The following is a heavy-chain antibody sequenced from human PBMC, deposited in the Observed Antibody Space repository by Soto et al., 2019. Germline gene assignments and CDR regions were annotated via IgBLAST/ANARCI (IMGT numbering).Heavy chain of an antibody. CDR3: ARYYDFWSGDYYYYGMDV. D-gene: IGHD3-3*01. J-gene: IGHJ6*02. CDR1: GGSISSYY. CDR2: IYYSGST. V-gene: IGHV4-59*01. Sequence: PSETLSLTCTVSGGSISSYYWSWIRQPPGKGLEWIGYIYYSGSTNYNPSLKSRVTISVDTSKNQFSLKLSSVTAADTAVYYCARYYDFWSGDYYYYGMDVWGQGTTVTVS.